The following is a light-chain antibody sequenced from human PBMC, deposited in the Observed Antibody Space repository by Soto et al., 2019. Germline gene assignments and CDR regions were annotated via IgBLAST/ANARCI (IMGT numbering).Light chain of an antibody. CDR2: ATF. CDR3: QQSYSRPYA. V-gene: IGKV1-39*01. Sequence: DIQMTQSPSSLSASVGYRVTITCRASQSISSDLNWYQQKPGKAPKLVIYATFSLQSGVPSRFSGSGSGTDFTLTIISLQPEDYATYFCQQSYSRPYAFGPGTKVDIK. J-gene: IGKJ2*01. CDR1: QSISSD.